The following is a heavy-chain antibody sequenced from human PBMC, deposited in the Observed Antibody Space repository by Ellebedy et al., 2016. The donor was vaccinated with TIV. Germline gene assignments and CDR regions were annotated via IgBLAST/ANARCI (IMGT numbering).Heavy chain of an antibody. CDR1: GASVRDGLDC. J-gene: IGHJ4*02. D-gene: IGHD5-12*01. CDR3: ASHRGFYSGWSFDY. CDR2: IYHTGSK. Sequence: MPSETLSLTCAVSGASVRDGLDCWSWIRQPPGKGLQWIGYIYHTGSKYYNPSLKSPVTMSLDKSKNQFSLKVNSVTAADTAIYYCASHRGFYSGWSFDYWGQGTLITVSS. V-gene: IGHV4-30-2*01.